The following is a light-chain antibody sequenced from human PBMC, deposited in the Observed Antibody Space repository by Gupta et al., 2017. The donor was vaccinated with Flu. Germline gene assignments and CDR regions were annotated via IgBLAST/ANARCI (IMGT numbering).Light chain of an antibody. Sequence: TISCSGTSIKFGSYELVSWYQQYPGKAPKVVIFEDTERPSGLSSRFSGSKSGNTAYLTISGLQAEDEANYYCCSYAGSSTWVFGGGTKLTVL. CDR2: EDT. J-gene: IGLJ3*02. CDR1: SIKFGSYEL. V-gene: IGLV2-23*01. CDR3: CSYAGSSTWV.